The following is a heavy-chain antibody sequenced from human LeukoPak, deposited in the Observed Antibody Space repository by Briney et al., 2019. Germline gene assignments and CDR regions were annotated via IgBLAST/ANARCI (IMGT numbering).Heavy chain of an antibody. CDR3: ATSGKWKYYFDY. Sequence: GGSLRLSCAASGFAFNEAWMNWVRQAPGKGLEWVGRIKSKTDGGTTDYAAPVKGRFTISRDDSKNTLYLQMNSLKTEDTAVYYCATSGKWKYYFDYWGQGTLVTVSS. CDR2: IKSKTDGGTT. V-gene: IGHV3-15*07. J-gene: IGHJ4*02. D-gene: IGHD1-1*01. CDR1: GFAFNEAW.